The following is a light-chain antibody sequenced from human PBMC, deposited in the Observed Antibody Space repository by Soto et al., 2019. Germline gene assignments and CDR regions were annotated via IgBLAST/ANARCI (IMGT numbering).Light chain of an antibody. Sequence: QPVLTQPPSVSGAPGQRVTISCTGSSSNVGAGYDVHWYQHLPGTAPKVLIYGNSNRPSGVPDRFSGSKSGTSASLAITGLQAEDEAHYYCQSYDSSLSGVVFGGGTKVTVL. J-gene: IGLJ2*01. CDR3: QSYDSSLSGVV. CDR2: GNS. CDR1: SSNVGAGYD. V-gene: IGLV1-40*01.